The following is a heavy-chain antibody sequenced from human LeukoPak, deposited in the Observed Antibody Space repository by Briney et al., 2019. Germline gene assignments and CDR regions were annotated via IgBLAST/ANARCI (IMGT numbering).Heavy chain of an antibody. CDR3: ARVGGGSGSYLTYYYYYMDV. J-gene: IGHJ6*03. CDR1: GFTFSSYS. D-gene: IGHD3-10*01. V-gene: IGHV3-21*01. CDR2: ISSSSSYI. Sequence: PGGSLRLSCAASGFTFSSYSMNWVRQAPGKGLERVSSISSSSSYIYYADSVKGRFTISRDNAKNSLYLQMNSLRAEDTAVYYCARVGGGSGSYLTYYYYYMDVWGKGTTVTISS.